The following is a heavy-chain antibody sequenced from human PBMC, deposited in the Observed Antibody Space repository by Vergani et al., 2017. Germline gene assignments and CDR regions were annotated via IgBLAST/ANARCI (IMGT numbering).Heavy chain of an antibody. J-gene: IGHJ4*02. CDR2: INTKTGNP. CDR3: ATASWAQLWVLKH. D-gene: IGHD5-24*01. Sequence: QVQLVQSGSELKKPGASVKVSCKTFGHTFSNYEMNWVRQAPGQRLEWMGWINTKTGNPTYAQDFTGRFVFSLDTSVSTAYLEINNLQPEDSAVYFCATASWAQLWVLKHWGQGTRVTVSS. CDR1: GHTFSNYE. V-gene: IGHV7-4-1*02.